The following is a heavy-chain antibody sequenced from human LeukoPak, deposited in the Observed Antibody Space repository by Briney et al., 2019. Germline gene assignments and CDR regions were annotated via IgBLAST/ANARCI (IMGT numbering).Heavy chain of an antibody. CDR1: GGSVSSGSSY. J-gene: IGHJ4*02. CDR2: IYYTGNT. CDR3: ARDSGYCSGGSCYHNYFDY. V-gene: IGHV4-61*01. D-gene: IGHD2-15*01. Sequence: SETLSLTCTVSGGSVSSGSSYWSWIRQPPGKGLEWIGYIYYTGNTNYNPSLKSRVTMSVDTSKNQFSLKLSSVTAADTAEYFCARDSGYCSGGSCYHNYFDYWGQGTLVTVSS.